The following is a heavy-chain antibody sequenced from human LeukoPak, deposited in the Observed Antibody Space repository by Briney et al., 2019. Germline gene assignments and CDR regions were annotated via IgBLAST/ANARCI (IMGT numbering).Heavy chain of an antibody. CDR1: GGSIYNSPYY. D-gene: IGHD3-9*01. J-gene: IGHJ5*02. Sequence: SETLSLTCTVSGGSIYNSPYYWGWVRQPPGEGLEWIGTIYYSGSTYYNPSLNSRVTISVDTSKNHFSLKLSSVTAADTAVYYCARTDYDVLSWGQGTLVTVSS. CDR3: ARTDYDVLS. CDR2: IYYSGST. V-gene: IGHV4-39*07.